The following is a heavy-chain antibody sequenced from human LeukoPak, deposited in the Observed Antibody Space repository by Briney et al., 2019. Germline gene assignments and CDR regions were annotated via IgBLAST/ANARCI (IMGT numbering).Heavy chain of an antibody. V-gene: IGHV3-23*01. D-gene: IGHD2-21*02. CDR2: ISGSGGST. Sequence: PGGSLRLSCAASGFTFNSYAMSWVRQAPGKGLEWVSAISGSGGSTYYADSVKGRFTISRDNSKNTLYLQINSLRAEDTAVYYCAKDPVVVTAGNNWFDPWGQGTLVTVSS. J-gene: IGHJ5*02. CDR3: AKDPVVVTAGNNWFDP. CDR1: GFTFNSYA.